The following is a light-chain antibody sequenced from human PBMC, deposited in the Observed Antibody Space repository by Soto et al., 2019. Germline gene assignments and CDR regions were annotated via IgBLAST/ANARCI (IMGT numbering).Light chain of an antibody. J-gene: IGKJ4*01. CDR1: QGVXSN. CDR3: QQRSKFPPSP. Sequence: EIDLTKCPAALSFSPGDRAALSCRASQGVXSNFAWCKREPGKAPRILIXSASNRATGIPARFSGSGSGRDFTLNISSIEPAYFEGYYCQQRSKFPPSPFGGGTKVDIK. V-gene: IGKV3-11*02. CDR2: SAS.